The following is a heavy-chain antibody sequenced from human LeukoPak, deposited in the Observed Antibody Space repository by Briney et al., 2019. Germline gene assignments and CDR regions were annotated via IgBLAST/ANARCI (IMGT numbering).Heavy chain of an antibody. Sequence: ASVKVSCNASGYSFTSYGISWVRQPPGQGLEWMGWISAHNGNTNYAQKLQGRVIMTTDTSTSTAYMELRSLRSDDTAVYYCASSSRSYYYGSGSDWFDPWGQGTLVTVSS. CDR2: ISAHNGNT. CDR1: GYSFTSYG. J-gene: IGHJ5*02. V-gene: IGHV1-18*01. D-gene: IGHD3-10*01. CDR3: ASSSRSYYYGSGSDWFDP.